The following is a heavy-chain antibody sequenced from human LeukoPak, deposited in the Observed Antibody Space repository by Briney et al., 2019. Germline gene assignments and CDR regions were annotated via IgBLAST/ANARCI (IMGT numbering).Heavy chain of an antibody. D-gene: IGHD5-24*01. CDR2: ISAYNGNT. CDR3: AREGISGLRDGYNLYAFDI. V-gene: IGHV1-18*01. Sequence: ASVKVSCKASGYTFTSYGISWVRQAPGQGLEWMGWISAYNGNTNYAQKLQGRVTMTTDTSTSTAYMELRSLRSEDTAVYYCAREGISGLRDGYNLYAFDIWGQGTMVTVSS. J-gene: IGHJ3*02. CDR1: GYTFTSYG.